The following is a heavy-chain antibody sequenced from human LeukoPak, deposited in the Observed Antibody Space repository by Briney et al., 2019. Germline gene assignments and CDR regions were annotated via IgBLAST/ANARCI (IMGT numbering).Heavy chain of an antibody. D-gene: IGHD2-21*02. Sequence: GGSLRLSCAASGFTVSSNYMTWVRQAPGKGLEWVSGISVSGGSTYYADSVKGRFTISRDNSKNTLYVQMNSLRAEDTAVYYCAKGTANLDYWGQGSLVTVSS. CDR1: GFTVSSNY. CDR3: AKGTANLDY. V-gene: IGHV3-23*01. J-gene: IGHJ4*02. CDR2: ISVSGGST.